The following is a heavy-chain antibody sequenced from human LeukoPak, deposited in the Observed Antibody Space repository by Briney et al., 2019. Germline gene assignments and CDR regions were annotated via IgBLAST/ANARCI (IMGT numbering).Heavy chain of an antibody. Sequence: ASVKVSCKASGYTFTSYGISWVRQAPGQRLAGMGWISAYNGKTYYAQKLQGRVTMTSDTSTSTAYMERRSLRSDDTAVYYCARAPSHSSSWLSDCYFDLWGRGTLVTVSS. CDR2: ISAYNGKT. D-gene: IGHD6-13*01. CDR1: GYTFTSYG. V-gene: IGHV1-18*01. J-gene: IGHJ2*01. CDR3: ARAPSHSSSWLSDCYFDL.